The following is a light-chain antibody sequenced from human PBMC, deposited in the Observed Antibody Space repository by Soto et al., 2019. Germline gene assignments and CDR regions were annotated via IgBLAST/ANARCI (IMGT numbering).Light chain of an antibody. J-gene: IGLJ2*01. CDR2: EVT. Sequence: QSSLTQPPSASGSPGQSVTISCSGTSSDVGGYNYVSWYQQHPGKAPRLIIYEVTKRPSGVPDRFSGSRSGNXASLTVSGLQAEDEADYYCSSFAGSNTVAFGGGTKLTVL. CDR3: SSFAGSNTVA. CDR1: SSDVGGYNY. V-gene: IGLV2-8*01.